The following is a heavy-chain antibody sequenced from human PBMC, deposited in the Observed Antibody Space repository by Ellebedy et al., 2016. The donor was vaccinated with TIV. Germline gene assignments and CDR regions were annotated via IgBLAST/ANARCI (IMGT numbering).Heavy chain of an antibody. CDR1: GYSFTIYW. Sequence: GGSLRLXXKASGYSFTIYWISWVRQMPGKGLEWMGRIDPSDSYTKFSPSFEGHVTISTDKSINTAYLQWSSLQASDSAIYYCAREGVAGATDALDMWGQGTMVTVSP. CDR2: IDPSDSYT. D-gene: IGHD1-26*01. CDR3: AREGVAGATDALDM. V-gene: IGHV5-10-1*01. J-gene: IGHJ3*02.